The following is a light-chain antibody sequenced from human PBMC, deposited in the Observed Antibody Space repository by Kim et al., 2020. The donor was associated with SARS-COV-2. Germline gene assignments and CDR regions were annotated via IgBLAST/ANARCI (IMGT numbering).Light chain of an antibody. CDR1: QSIRTN. CDR3: QQYDDWPRT. CDR2: GAS. V-gene: IGKV3-15*01. Sequence: TVMMQTPATLSVSPGDGATLSCRASQSIRTNLAWYQQRPGQAPRLLIHGASTRATGVPARFSGSGSGTDFILSIAYVQSDDVAIYYCQQYDDWPRTFGQGTKVDIK. J-gene: IGKJ1*01.